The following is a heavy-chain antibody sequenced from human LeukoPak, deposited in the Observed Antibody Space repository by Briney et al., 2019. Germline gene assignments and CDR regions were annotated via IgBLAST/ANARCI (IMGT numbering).Heavy chain of an antibody. J-gene: IGHJ4*02. CDR2: ISSST. CDR1: GFTFSDYY. Sequence: GGSLRLSCAASGFTFSDYYTSWIRQAPGKGLEWVSYISSSTNYADSVKGRFTISRDNAKNSLFLQMNSLRVEDTAVYYCARDEDGYNYDWGQGTLVTVSS. V-gene: IGHV3-11*05. CDR3: ARDEDGYNYD. D-gene: IGHD5-24*01.